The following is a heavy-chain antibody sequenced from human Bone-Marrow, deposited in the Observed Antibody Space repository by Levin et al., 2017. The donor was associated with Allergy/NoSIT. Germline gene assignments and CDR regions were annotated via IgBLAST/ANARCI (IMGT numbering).Heavy chain of an antibody. J-gene: IGHJ3*02. Sequence: ASVKVSCKASGYTFTSYDINWVRQATGQGLEWMGWMNPNSGNTGYAQKFQGRVTMTGNTSITTAYMELSSLRSDDTAVYYCARGKGRDGNQVRPLAFDIWGQGTMVTVSS. CDR1: GYTFTSYD. CDR3: ARGKGRDGNQVRPLAFDI. V-gene: IGHV1-8*01. CDR2: MNPNSGNT. D-gene: IGHD3-10*01.